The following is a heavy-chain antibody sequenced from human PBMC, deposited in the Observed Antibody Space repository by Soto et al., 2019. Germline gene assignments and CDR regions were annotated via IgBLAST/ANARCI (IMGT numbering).Heavy chain of an antibody. CDR3: ARIYSGYANYFDY. D-gene: IGHD5-12*01. CDR2: IYYSGST. CDR1: GGSISSGDYY. V-gene: IGHV4-30-4*01. Sequence: SETLSLTCTVSGGSISSGDYYWSWIRQPPGKGLEWIGYIYYSGSTYYNPSLKSRVTISVDTSKNQFSLKLSSVTAADTAVYYCARIYSGYANYFDYWGQGTLVTVSS. J-gene: IGHJ4*02.